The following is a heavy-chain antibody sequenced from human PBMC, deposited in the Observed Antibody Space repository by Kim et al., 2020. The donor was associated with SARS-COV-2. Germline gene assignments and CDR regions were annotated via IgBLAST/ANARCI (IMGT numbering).Heavy chain of an antibody. CDR1: GGSISSYY. V-gene: IGHV4-59*13. CDR2: IYYSGST. Sequence: SETLSLTCTVSGGSISSYYWSWIRQPPGKGLEWIGYIYYSGSTNYNPSLKSRVTISVDTSKNQFSLKLSSVTAADTAVYYCARVEYSQDNWFDPWGQGTLVTVSS. D-gene: IGHD5-12*01. CDR3: ARVEYSQDNWFDP. J-gene: IGHJ5*02.